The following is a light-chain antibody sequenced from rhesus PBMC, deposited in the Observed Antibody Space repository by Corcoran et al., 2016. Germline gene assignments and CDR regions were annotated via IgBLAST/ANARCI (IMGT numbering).Light chain of an antibody. J-gene: IGKJ1*01. CDR2: QVS. Sequence: DVVMTQSPLSLPITPGQPASISCRSSQSLVYSNGNTYLSWYQQKQGQPPRRLIYQVSNRDSGVPDRFRGRGAGTDFNLKSSRVEADDVGVYYCGQGTNFPTFGQGTKVEIK. CDR3: GQGTNFPT. CDR1: QSLVYSNGNTY. V-gene: IGKV2-65*01.